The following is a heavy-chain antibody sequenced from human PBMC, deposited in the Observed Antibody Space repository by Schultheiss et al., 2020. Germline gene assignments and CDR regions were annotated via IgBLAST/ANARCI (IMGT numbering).Heavy chain of an antibody. D-gene: IGHD2-21*02. J-gene: IGHJ1*01. CDR2: IYYSGST. CDR1: GGSISSSSYY. CDR3: ARNCGGDCSYFQH. V-gene: IGHV4-39*01. Sequence: GSLRLSCTVSGGSISSSSYYWGWIRQPPGKGLEWIGSIYYSGSTYYNPSLKSRVTISVDTSKNQFSLKLSSVTAADTAVYYCARNCGGDCSYFQHWGQGTLVTVSS.